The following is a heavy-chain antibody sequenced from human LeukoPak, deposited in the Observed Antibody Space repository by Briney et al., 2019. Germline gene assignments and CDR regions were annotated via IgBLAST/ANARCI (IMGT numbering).Heavy chain of an antibody. CDR1: GYTFTSYD. CDR2: MNPNSGNT. CDR3: ARTPHPNYDFWRANWFDP. V-gene: IGHV1-8*01. Sequence: ASVKVSCKASGYTFTSYDINWVRQATGQGLEWMGWMNPNSGNTGYAQKFQGRATMTRNTSISTAYMELSSPRSEDTAVYYCARTPHPNYDFWRANWFDPWGQGTLVTVSS. J-gene: IGHJ5*02. D-gene: IGHD3-3*01.